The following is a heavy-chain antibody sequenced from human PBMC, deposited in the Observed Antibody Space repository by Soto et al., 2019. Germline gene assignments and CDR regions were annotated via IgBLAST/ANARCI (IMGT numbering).Heavy chain of an antibody. D-gene: IGHD1-1*01. CDR2: ISYSGST. J-gene: IGHJ6*02. Sequence: SETLSLTCRISGGSISSYYWNWIRQAPGKGLEWIGFISYSGSTNYNPALTSRVTISVDTSKDQISLRLNPVTAADTAVYYCARGKGMEENYYYYGLDIWGQGTTVTV. CDR3: ARGKGMEENYYYYGLDI. CDR1: GGSISSYY. V-gene: IGHV4-59*01.